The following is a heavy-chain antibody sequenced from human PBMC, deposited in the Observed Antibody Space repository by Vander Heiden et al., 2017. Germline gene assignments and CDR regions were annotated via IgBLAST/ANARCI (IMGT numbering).Heavy chain of an antibody. Sequence: QVQLQQSGPGLVKPSQTLSLTCAISGDRVSSKSVSWNWIRQSPSRGLEWLGRTYYRSKWYVDYAVSLKSRITINPDTSKNQFSLQMNSVTPEDTAVYYCGRGDSNVRAFNIWGQGTMVTVSS. CDR3: GRGDSNVRAFNI. D-gene: IGHD2-21*02. CDR1: GDRVSSKSVS. CDR2: TYYRSKWYV. J-gene: IGHJ3*02. V-gene: IGHV6-1*01.